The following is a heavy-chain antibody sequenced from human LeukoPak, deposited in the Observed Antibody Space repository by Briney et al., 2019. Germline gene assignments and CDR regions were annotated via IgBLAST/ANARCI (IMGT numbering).Heavy chain of an antibody. CDR1: GFTFSSYA. V-gene: IGHV3-23*01. CDR2: ISGSGGST. CDR3: AKDGIVRYCDSSGYSLDAFDI. J-gene: IGHJ3*02. D-gene: IGHD3-22*01. Sequence: PGGSLRLSCAASGFTFSSYAMSWVRQAPGKGLEWVSAISGSGGSTYYADSVKGRFTISRDNSKNTLYLQMNSLRAEDTAVYYCAKDGIVRYCDSSGYSLDAFDIWGQGTMVTVSS.